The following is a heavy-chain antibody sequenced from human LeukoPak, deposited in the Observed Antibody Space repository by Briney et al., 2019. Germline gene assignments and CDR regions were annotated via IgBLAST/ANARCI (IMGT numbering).Heavy chain of an antibody. CDR2: INPANGYT. D-gene: IGHD5-24*01. V-gene: IGHV1-3*03. CDR1: GYTFTSYA. J-gene: IGHJ5*02. CDR3: AIRDGHTYH. Sequence: GASVNVSCKASGYTFTSYAMHWVRQAPGQTFEWLGWINPANGYTKYSQEFQGRVSITRDSSASTVFMEVNGLRSEDMAVYYCAIRDGHTYHWGQGTLVSVSS.